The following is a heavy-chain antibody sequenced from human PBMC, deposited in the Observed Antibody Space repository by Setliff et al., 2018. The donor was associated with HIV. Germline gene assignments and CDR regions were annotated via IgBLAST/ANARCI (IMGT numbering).Heavy chain of an antibody. Sequence: SVKVSCKASGGTFSNYGMSWVRQAPGQGLEWMGGSIPISGTANYAQKFQGRVTITTDESTSTAYMELSGLRSEDTAVYDCARDFGGYCSSMSCPGLFDPWGQGTLVTVSS. V-gene: IGHV1-69*05. J-gene: IGHJ5*02. CDR1: GGTFSNYG. D-gene: IGHD2-2*01. CDR2: SIPISGTA. CDR3: ARDFGGYCSSMSCPGLFDP.